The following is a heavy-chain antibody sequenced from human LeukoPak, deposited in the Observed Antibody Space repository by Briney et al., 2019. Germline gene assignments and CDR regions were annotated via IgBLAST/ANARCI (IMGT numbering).Heavy chain of an antibody. CDR3: ARDGENHYYDY. Sequence: PGGSLRLACAASGFTFSSYSMNWVRQAPGKGLEWVSYISSDSRTIYYADSVKGRFTISRDNSKNTVYLEMNSLRAEDTAVYYCARDGENHYYDYWGQGTLVTVST. J-gene: IGHJ4*02. CDR1: GFTFSSYS. D-gene: IGHD7-27*01. V-gene: IGHV3-48*01. CDR2: ISSDSRTI.